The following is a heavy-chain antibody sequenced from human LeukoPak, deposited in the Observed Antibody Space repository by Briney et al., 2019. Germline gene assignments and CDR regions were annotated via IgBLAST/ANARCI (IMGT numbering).Heavy chain of an antibody. Sequence: SETLSLTCAVYGGSFSGYYWSWIRQPPGKGLEWIGEINHSGSTNYNPSLKSRVTISVDTSKNQFSLKLSSVTAADTAVYYCACKTYYYDSSGYSRRWFDPWGQGTLVTVSS. CDR1: GGSFSGYY. J-gene: IGHJ5*02. CDR2: INHSGST. CDR3: ACKTYYYDSSGYSRRWFDP. D-gene: IGHD3-22*01. V-gene: IGHV4-34*01.